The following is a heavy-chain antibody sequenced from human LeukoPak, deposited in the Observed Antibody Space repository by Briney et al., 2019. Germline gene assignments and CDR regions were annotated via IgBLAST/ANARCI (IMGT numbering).Heavy chain of an antibody. D-gene: IGHD2-15*01. CDR1: GGSITTYY. CDR2: IYSGGTT. CDR3: ARGICSGGTCYPPGAFDF. J-gene: IGHJ3*01. V-gene: IGHV4-4*07. Sequence: PSETLSLTCTVSGGSITTYYWSWIRQPAGKGLDWIGRIYSGGTTNYNPSLKSRVTMSVDTSKNQFPLHLTSVTAADTAVYYCARGICSGGTCYPPGAFDFWGQGTMVTVSS.